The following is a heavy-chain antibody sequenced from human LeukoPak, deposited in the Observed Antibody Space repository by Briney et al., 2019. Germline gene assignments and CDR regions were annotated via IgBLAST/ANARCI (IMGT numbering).Heavy chain of an antibody. J-gene: IGHJ4*02. CDR3: TRSGYRHPYHFDS. D-gene: IGHD3-22*01. CDR1: GFSVRTTY. Sequence: GGSLRLSCAASGFSVRTTYMSWVRKAPGKGLEWVSVLYTGGGTDHADSVKGRFTISRDNSKNTLSLQMNSLRVEDTAIYYCTRSGYRHPYHFDSWGQGTLVIVSS. CDR2: LYTGGGT. V-gene: IGHV3-53*01.